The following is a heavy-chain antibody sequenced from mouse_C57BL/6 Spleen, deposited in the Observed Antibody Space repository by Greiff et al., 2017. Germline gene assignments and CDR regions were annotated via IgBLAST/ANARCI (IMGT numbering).Heavy chain of an antibody. J-gene: IGHJ3*01. V-gene: IGHV1-55*01. CDR1: GYTFTSYW. CDR2: IYPGSGST. Sequence: VQLQQPGAELVKPGASVKMSCKASGYTFTSYWITWVKPRPGQGLEWIGDIYPGSGSTNYNEKFKSKATLTVDTSSSTAYMQLSSLTSEDSAVYYCARCEGGAWVAYWGQGTLVTVSA. CDR3: ARCEGGAWVAY.